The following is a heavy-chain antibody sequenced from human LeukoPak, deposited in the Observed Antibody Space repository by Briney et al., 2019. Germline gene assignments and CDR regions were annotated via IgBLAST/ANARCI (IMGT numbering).Heavy chain of an antibody. Sequence: SETLSLTCAIYVGSFSGYYWNWVRQTPGKGLEWIGEINYSGSSNYNPSLKSRVTISVDTSKNRFSLKLSSMTAADTAVYYCARRPPEDGYGLDYWGRGTLVTVSS. J-gene: IGHJ4*02. D-gene: IGHD5-24*01. V-gene: IGHV4-34*01. CDR2: INYSGSS. CDR3: ARRPPEDGYGLDY. CDR1: VGSFSGYY.